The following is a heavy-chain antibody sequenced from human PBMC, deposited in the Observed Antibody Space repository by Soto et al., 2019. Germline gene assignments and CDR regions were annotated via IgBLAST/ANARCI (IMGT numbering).Heavy chain of an antibody. J-gene: IGHJ4*02. V-gene: IGHV3-74*01. CDR2: ISGDGSTT. CDR3: AREYYGLLTGYYNDF. D-gene: IGHD3-9*01. CDR1: GFPFNTYW. Sequence: QLLESGGGLVQPGGSLRLSCAASGFPFNTYWMHWVRHTPGKGLDWVSRISGDGSTTYYADSVTGRFTVSRDNAKNTLYLHMSGLRAEDTDVYLCAREYYGLLTGYYNDFWGQGTLVSVSS.